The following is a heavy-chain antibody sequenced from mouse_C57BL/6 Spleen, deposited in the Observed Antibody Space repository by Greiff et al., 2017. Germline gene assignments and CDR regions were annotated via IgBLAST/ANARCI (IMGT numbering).Heavy chain of an antibody. J-gene: IGHJ1*03. Sequence: QVQLQQSGPELVKPGASVTISCKASGYAFSSSWLNWVKQRPGKGLEWIGRIYPGDGDTNYNGKFKGKATLTADKSSSTAYMQLSSLTSEDSAVYFSARGGYDGYYWYFDVWGTGTTVTVSS. CDR2: IYPGDGDT. D-gene: IGHD2-3*01. CDR3: ARGGYDGYYWYFDV. CDR1: GYAFSSSW. V-gene: IGHV1-82*01.